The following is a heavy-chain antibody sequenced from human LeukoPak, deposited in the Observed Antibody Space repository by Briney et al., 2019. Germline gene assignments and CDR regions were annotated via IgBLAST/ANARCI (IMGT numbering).Heavy chain of an antibody. V-gene: IGHV3-7*01. CDR3: TKGRSNHY. CDR2: INQDGSEN. CDR1: GFSFSDFW. Sequence: PGGSLRLSCAVSGFSFSDFWMGWVRQAPGKGLEWVANINQDGSENYYVDSVKGRFTISRDNAKKSLYLQMNSLRAEDTAVYYCTKGRSNHYWGQGTLVTVST. J-gene: IGHJ4*02. D-gene: IGHD3-10*01.